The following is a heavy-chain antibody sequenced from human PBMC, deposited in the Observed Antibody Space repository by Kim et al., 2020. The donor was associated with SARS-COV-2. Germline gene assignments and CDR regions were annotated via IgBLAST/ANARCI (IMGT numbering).Heavy chain of an antibody. Sequence: SETMSLTCAVYGGSFSGYYWSWIRQPPGKGLEWIGEINHSGSTNYNPSLKSRVTISVDTSKNQFSLKLSSVTAADTAVYYCARAVMTGYYAYYYYGMDVWGQGTTVTVSS. CDR2: INHSGST. CDR3: ARAVMTGYYAYYYYGMDV. J-gene: IGHJ6*02. CDR1: GGSFSGYY. D-gene: IGHD3-9*01. V-gene: IGHV4-34*01.